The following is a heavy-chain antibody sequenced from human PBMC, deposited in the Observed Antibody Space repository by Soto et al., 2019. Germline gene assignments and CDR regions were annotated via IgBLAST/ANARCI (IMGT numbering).Heavy chain of an antibody. Sequence: QVQLVESGGGVVQPGRSLRLSCAASGFTFSSYGMHWVRQAPGKGLEWVAVISYDGSNKYYADSVKGRFTISRDNSKNTLYLQMKSLRAEDTAVYYCAKDYYGSGSYAFDIWGQGTMVTVSS. CDR3: AKDYYGSGSYAFDI. CDR1: GFTFSSYG. V-gene: IGHV3-30*18. D-gene: IGHD3-10*01. CDR2: ISYDGSNK. J-gene: IGHJ3*02.